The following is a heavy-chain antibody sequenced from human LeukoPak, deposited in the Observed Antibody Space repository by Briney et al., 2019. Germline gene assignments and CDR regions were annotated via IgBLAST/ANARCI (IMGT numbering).Heavy chain of an antibody. D-gene: IGHD1-26*01. CDR3: AKHRWELLTGAGVDY. CDR2: ISGSGGAA. J-gene: IGHJ4*02. Sequence: GGSLRLSCAASGFTFSRYAMTWVRQAPAKGLEWVSAISGSGGAAHYADSVKGRIIISRDNSKNTLYLQMNSLRVEDTAVYYCAKHRWELLTGAGVDYWGQGTLVTVSS. CDR1: GFTFSRYA. V-gene: IGHV3-23*01.